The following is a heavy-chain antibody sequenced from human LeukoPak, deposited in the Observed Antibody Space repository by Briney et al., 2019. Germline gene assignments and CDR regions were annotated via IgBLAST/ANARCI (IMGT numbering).Heavy chain of an antibody. V-gene: IGHV4-4*02. CDR3: AREGGGTELYYFDY. D-gene: IGHD3-16*01. Sequence: SGTLSLTCAVSGGSISSSNWWSWVRPPPGKGLEWIGEIYHSGSTNYNPSLKSRVTISVDKSKNQFYLKLSSVTAADTAVYYCAREGGGTELYYFDYWGQGTLVTVSS. CDR2: IYHSGST. CDR1: GGSISSSNW. J-gene: IGHJ4*02.